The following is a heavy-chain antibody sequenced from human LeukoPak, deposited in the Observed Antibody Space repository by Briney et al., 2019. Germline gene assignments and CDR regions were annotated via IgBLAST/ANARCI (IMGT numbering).Heavy chain of an antibody. CDR2: ISSSSSYI. CDR1: GFTFSSYD. J-gene: IGHJ3*02. Sequence: GGSLRLSCAASGFTFSSYDMEWVRQAPGKGLEWVSSISSSSSYIYYADSVKGRFTISRDNAKNSLFLQMNSLRAEDTAVYYCARDSRMVQGPDIWGQGTMVTVSS. V-gene: IGHV3-21*01. CDR3: ARDSRMVQGPDI. D-gene: IGHD2-8*01.